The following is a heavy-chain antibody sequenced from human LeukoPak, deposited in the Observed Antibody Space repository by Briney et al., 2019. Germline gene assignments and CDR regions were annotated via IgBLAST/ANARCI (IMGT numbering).Heavy chain of an antibody. CDR3: ARDPIYLRGSGTYGAFDI. Sequence: PGGSLRLSCAASSALTFSDYYMSWIRQAPGRGLELVSYIGSDGGSIDYADSVKGRFIISRDNAKKSLYLQMNSLRADDTAVYYCARDPIYLRGSGTYGAFDIWGQGTMVTVSS. CDR2: IGSDGGSI. CDR1: ALTFSDYY. J-gene: IGHJ3*02. D-gene: IGHD3-10*01. V-gene: IGHV3-11*04.